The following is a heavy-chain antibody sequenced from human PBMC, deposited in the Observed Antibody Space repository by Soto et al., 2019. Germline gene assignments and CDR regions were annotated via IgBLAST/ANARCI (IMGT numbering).Heavy chain of an antibody. J-gene: IGHJ4*02. CDR3: ARAEVGLLLPYYFDL. CDR1: GFTFSSYA. V-gene: IGHV3-30-3*01. Sequence: QVQLVESGGGVVQPGRSLRLSCAASGFTFSSYAMHWVRQAPGKGLEWVAVISYDGSNKYYADSVKGRFTISRDNSKNTLYLQMNRLRAEDTAVYYFARAEVGLLLPYYFDLLGQGTLVTVSS. D-gene: IGHD3-22*01. CDR2: ISYDGSNK.